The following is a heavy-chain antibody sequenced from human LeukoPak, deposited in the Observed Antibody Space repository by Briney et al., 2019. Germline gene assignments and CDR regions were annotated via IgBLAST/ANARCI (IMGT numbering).Heavy chain of an antibody. D-gene: IGHD3-10*01. Sequence: GSLRLSCAASGFSVSDYYMNWIRHSPGKGLEWVSHITKKTAIEYADSVKGRFTISRDNANNLLFLQMDSLRPEDTAVYYCARGTYYSGSGPGNWFDPWGHGTLVTVSS. V-gene: IGHV3-69-1*01. CDR1: GFSVSDYY. J-gene: IGHJ5*02. CDR3: ARGTYYSGSGPGNWFDP. CDR2: ITKKTAI.